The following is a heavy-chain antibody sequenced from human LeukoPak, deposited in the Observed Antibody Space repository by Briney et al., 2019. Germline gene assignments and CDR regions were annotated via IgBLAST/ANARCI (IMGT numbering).Heavy chain of an antibody. D-gene: IGHD1-26*01. CDR3: ARVSGGGSYLTFDY. V-gene: IGHV4-38-2*02. Sequence: SETLSLTCTVSGYSVSVGYYWGWIRQPPGKGLEWIGSIHHSGSTYYNPSLKSRVTISVDTSKNQFSLKLSSVTAADTAVYYCARVSGGGSYLTFDYWGQGTLVTVS. CDR1: GYSVSVGYY. J-gene: IGHJ4*02. CDR2: IHHSGST.